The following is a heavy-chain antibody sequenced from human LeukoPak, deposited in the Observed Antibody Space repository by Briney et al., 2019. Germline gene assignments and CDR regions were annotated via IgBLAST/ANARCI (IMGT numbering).Heavy chain of an antibody. CDR2: INPDGDNT. CDR1: GFNFGSYA. D-gene: IGHD2-15*01. J-gene: IGHJ4*02. CDR3: VRQLGYCSDGSCYFDY. Sequence: GGSLRLSCTASGFNFGSYAMSWVRQAPGKGLEWVSAINPDGDNTYSADSVKGRFTVSRDNSKNTLSLQMNSLRADDTAKYFCVRQLGYCSDGSCYFDYWGQGTLVTVSS. V-gene: IGHV3-23*01.